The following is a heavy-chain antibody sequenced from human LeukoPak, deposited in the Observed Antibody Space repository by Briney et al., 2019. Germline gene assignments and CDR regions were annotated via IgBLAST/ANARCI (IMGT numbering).Heavy chain of an antibody. CDR2: ISYDGNNK. V-gene: IGHV3-30-3*01. CDR3: ARGGYYYDSSGYYHPFDY. D-gene: IGHD3-22*01. CDR1: GFTFSNYA. J-gene: IGHJ4*02. Sequence: PGGSLRLSCAASGFTFSNYAMHWVRQAPGKGLEWVALISYDGNNKYYADSVKGRFTFSRDNSKNTLYLQMNSLRAEDTAVYYCARGGYYYDSSGYYHPFDYWGQGTLVTVSS.